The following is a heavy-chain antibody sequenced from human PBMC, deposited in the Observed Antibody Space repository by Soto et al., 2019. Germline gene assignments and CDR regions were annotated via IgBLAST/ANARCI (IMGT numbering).Heavy chain of an antibody. CDR2: IYWDDDK. J-gene: IGHJ4*02. CDR3: AHRVLRAVFGLVTSTAIYFDF. Sequence: QITLNESGPTQVKPRQTLTLTCTFSGFSLTTSGGGVGWIRQSPGKAPERLALIYWDDDKRYSPPLKGRLTITKDTSKNQVVLTMADLDPADTATYYCAHRVLRAVFGLVTSTAIYFDFWGQGTPVAVSS. V-gene: IGHV2-5*02. CDR1: GFSLTTSGGG. D-gene: IGHD3-3*01.